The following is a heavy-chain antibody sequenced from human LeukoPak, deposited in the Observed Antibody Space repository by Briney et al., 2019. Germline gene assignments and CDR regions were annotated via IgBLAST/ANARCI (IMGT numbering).Heavy chain of an antibody. Sequence: SVKVSCKASGGTFSSNAISWVRQAPGQGLEWMGRIIPIFGTANYAQKFQGRVTITTDESTSTAYMELSSLRSEDTAVYYCARAPPVMYSYGWYFDYWGQGTLSPSPQ. D-gene: IGHD5-18*01. CDR2: IIPIFGTA. V-gene: IGHV1-69*05. J-gene: IGHJ4*02. CDR1: GGTFSSNA. CDR3: ARAPPVMYSYGWYFDY.